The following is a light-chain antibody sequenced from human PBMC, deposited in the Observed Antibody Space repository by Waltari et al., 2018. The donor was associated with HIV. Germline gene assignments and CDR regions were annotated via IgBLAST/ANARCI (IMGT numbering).Light chain of an antibody. CDR2: KAS. J-gene: IGKJ2*01. CDR3: QQYKSYYT. CDR1: QSISTW. Sequence: IQMTQSPSTLSASVGDRVTITCRASQSISTWLAWYQQKPGKAPKLLIYKASSLESGVPSRFSGTGSGTEFTLTISSLQPDDFATYYCQQYKSYYTFGQGTKLEIK. V-gene: IGKV1-5*03.